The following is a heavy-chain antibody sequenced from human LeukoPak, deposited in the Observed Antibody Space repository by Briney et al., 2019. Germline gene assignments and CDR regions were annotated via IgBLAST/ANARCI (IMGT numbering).Heavy chain of an antibody. D-gene: IGHD3-22*01. CDR1: GGTFSSYA. CDR2: IIPIFGTA. V-gene: IGHV1-69*05. CDR3: ARDTAYYYDSSGYTNFDY. Sequence: SVKVSCKASGGTFSSYAISWVRQAPGQGLEWMGRIIPIFGTANYAQKLQGRVTMTTDTSTSTAYMELRSLRSDDTAVYYCARDTAYYYDSSGYTNFDYWGQGTLVTVSS. J-gene: IGHJ4*02.